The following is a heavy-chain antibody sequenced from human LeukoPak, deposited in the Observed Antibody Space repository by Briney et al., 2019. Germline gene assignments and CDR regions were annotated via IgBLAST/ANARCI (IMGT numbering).Heavy chain of an antibody. V-gene: IGHV1-69*13. CDR1: GGTFSSYA. Sequence: SVKVSCKASGGTFSSYAISWVRQAPGQGLEWMGGIIPIFGTANYAQKFQGRVTITADESTSTAYMELSGLRSEDTAVDYCARGAPIVGAFRLAGYYFDYWGQGTLVTVSS. J-gene: IGHJ4*02. D-gene: IGHD1-26*01. CDR3: ARGAPIVGAFRLAGYYFDY. CDR2: IIPIFGTA.